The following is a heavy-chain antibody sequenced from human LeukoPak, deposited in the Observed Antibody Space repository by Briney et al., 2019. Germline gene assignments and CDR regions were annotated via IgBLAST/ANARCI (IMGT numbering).Heavy chain of an antibody. D-gene: IGHD3-10*01. Sequence: PGGSLRLSCAASGFTFSSYGMNWVRQAPGKGLEWVAVLWYDGSNKYYADSVKGRFTISRDNSKNTLYLQMNSLRAEDPAVYYYARGFTMVRGVIPYYFDYWGQGTLVTVSS. V-gene: IGHV3-33*01. CDR3: ARGFTMVRGVIPYYFDY. CDR2: LWYDGSNK. CDR1: GFTFSSYG. J-gene: IGHJ4*02.